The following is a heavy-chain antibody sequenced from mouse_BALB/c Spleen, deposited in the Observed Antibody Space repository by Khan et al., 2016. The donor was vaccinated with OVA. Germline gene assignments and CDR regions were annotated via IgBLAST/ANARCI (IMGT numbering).Heavy chain of an antibody. CDR1: GFTFSSYT. D-gene: IGHD2-1*01. V-gene: IGHV5-9*03. CDR2: ISSGGDNT. J-gene: IGHJ3*01. CDR3: ERSNYGTFAY. Sequence: EVELVESGGGLVKPGGSLKLSCAASGFTFSSYTMSWVRQTPEKRLEWVATISSGGDNTYYPDSVKGRFPISRDNAKNNLYRQMSSLRSEDTASYYCERSNYGTFAYWGQGTLVTVSA.